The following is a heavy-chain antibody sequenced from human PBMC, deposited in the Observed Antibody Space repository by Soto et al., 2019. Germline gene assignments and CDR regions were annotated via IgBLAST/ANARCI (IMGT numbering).Heavy chain of an antibody. J-gene: IGHJ4*02. CDR3: AKDLSMSGYYYDKSGYYDYY. V-gene: IGHV3-23*01. D-gene: IGHD3-22*01. CDR2: TRGSGGST. Sequence: VSGTRGSGGSTSYADSVKGRFTISRDNYKNTLYLQMNRLRAEDTAVYYCAKDLSMSGYYYDKSGYYDYYWGQGTLVTVSS.